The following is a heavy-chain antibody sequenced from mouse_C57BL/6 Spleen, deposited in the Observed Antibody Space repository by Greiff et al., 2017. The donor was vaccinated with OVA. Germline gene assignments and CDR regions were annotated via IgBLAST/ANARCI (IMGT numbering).Heavy chain of an antibody. CDR2: INPSNGGT. CDR3: SIYYDYGFAY. V-gene: IGHV1-53*01. Sequence: VQLQQPGTELVKPGASVKLSCTASGYTFTSYWMHWVKQGPGQGLEWIGYINPSNGGTNYNAKFKSKATLSGDKSSSTAYMQRSSLTAEDSAVYYCSIYYDYGFAYWGQGTLVTVSA. D-gene: IGHD2-4*01. CDR1: GYTFTSYW. J-gene: IGHJ3*01.